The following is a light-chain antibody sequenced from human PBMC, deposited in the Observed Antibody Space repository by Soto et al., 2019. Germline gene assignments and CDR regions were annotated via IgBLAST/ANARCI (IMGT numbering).Light chain of an antibody. CDR2: WAS. J-gene: IGKJ2*01. V-gene: IGKV4-1*01. Sequence: DIVMTQSPDSLAVSLGERATINCKSSQTILYSSNNQNYLAWYQQKPGQPPKLLVYWASTREFGVPDRFSGSGSGTDFTLTINSLQAEDVVVYYCQQYYRSPHTFGQGTRLEIK. CDR3: QQYYRSPHT. CDR1: QTILYSSNNQNY.